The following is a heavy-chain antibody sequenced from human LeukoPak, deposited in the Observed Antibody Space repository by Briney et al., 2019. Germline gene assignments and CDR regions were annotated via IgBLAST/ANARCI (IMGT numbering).Heavy chain of an antibody. CDR1: GGSISSYY. J-gene: IGHJ5*02. Sequence: SSETLSLTCTVSGGSISSYYWSWIRQPPGKGLEWIGYIYHSGSTYYNPSLKSRVTISVDRSKNQFSLKLSSVTAADTAVYYCARDPYCSGGSQNWFDPWGQGTLVTVSS. CDR2: IYHSGST. V-gene: IGHV4-59*12. D-gene: IGHD2-15*01. CDR3: ARDPYCSGGSQNWFDP.